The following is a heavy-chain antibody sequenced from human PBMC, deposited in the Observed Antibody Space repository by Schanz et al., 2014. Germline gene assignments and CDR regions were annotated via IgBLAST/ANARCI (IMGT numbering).Heavy chain of an antibody. Sequence: EVQLVESGGGLVQPGGSLRLSCAASGFIFSNFAMEWVRQAPGKGLEWVSAISGSGAGTYYADSVKGRFTISRDNSDNTLYLQMNNLRAEDTAVYYCARGSGTFDSWGQGTLVTVSS. J-gene: IGHJ4*02. D-gene: IGHD3-3*01. CDR3: ARGSGTFDS. V-gene: IGHV3-23*04. CDR1: GFIFSNFA. CDR2: ISGSGAGT.